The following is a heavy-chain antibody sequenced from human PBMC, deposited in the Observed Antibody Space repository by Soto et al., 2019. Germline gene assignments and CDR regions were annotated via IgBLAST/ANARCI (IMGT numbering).Heavy chain of an antibody. Sequence: PSETLSLTCTVSGGSISSHYWSWIRQPPGKGLEWIGYIYYSGNTNYSPSLKSRVTISVDTSKNQFSLKLSSVTAADTAVYYCAREGVAPYNWFDPWGQGTLVTV. CDR3: AREGVAPYNWFDP. V-gene: IGHV4-59*11. D-gene: IGHD6-13*01. CDR1: GGSISSHY. CDR2: IYYSGNT. J-gene: IGHJ5*02.